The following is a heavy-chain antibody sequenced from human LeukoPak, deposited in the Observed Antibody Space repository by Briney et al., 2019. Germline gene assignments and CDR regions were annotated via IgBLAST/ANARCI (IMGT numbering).Heavy chain of an antibody. J-gene: IGHJ5*02. CDR3: ARERLYYSSSSCPGRWFDP. Sequence: SVKVSCKASGGTFSSYAISWVRQAPGQGLEWKGWISPNFGTANYAQKLQGRVTITTDKSTSTAYMELSSLRSEDTAVYYCARERLYYSSSSCPGRWFDPWRQGTLVTVSS. CDR2: ISPNFGTA. CDR1: GGTFSSYA. D-gene: IGHD2-2*01. V-gene: IGHV1-69*05.